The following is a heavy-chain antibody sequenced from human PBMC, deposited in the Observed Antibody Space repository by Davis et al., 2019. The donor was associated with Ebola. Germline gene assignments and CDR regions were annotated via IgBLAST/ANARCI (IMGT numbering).Heavy chain of an antibody. Sequence: ASVKVSCKASGYIFINYYIHWVRQAPGQGLEWMGWMNPNSGNTGYAQMFQGRVTMTRNTSISTAYMELSNLRSEDTAVYYCTRSETSSGWFDPWGQGTPVTVSS. CDR1: GYIFINYY. J-gene: IGHJ5*02. V-gene: IGHV1-8*02. D-gene: IGHD6-25*01. CDR2: MNPNSGNT. CDR3: TRSETSSGWFDP.